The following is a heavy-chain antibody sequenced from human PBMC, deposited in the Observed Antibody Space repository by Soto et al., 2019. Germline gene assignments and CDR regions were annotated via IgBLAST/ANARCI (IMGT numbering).Heavy chain of an antibody. V-gene: IGHV4-4*02. CDR3: ARDPPGPGMGYFDY. Sequence: PSETLSLTCAVSGFSISSSNLWSWVRPPPGKGLEWIGEIYHSGSTNYNPSLKSRVTISVDKSKNQFSLKLSSVTAADTAVYYCARDPPGPGMGYFDYWGQGTLVTVSS. CDR2: IYHSGST. J-gene: IGHJ4*02. CDR1: GFSISSSNL.